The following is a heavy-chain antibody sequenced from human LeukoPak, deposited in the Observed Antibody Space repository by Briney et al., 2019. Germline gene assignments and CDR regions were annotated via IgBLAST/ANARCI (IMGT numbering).Heavy chain of an antibody. CDR3: ARAYCSSTSCSYYYGMDV. Sequence: SVKVSCKASGGTFSSYAISWVRQAPGQGLEWMGRIIPILGIANYAQKFQGRVTIIADESTSTAYMELSSLRSEDTAVYYCARAYCSSTSCSYYYGMDVWGQGTTVTVSS. J-gene: IGHJ6*02. CDR1: GGTFSSYA. V-gene: IGHV1-69*04. CDR2: IIPILGIA. D-gene: IGHD2-2*01.